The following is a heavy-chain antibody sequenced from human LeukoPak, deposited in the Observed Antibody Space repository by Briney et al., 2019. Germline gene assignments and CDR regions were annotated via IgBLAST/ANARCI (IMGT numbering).Heavy chain of an antibody. V-gene: IGHV3-11*04. J-gene: IGHJ4*02. CDR1: GFTFSDYY. Sequence: MSGGSLRLSCVASGFTFSDYYMSWIRQAPGKGLEWVSYISSSGRTIYDADSVKGRFTISRDNAKNSLYLQMNSLKAEDTAVYYCARHYCSVTSCYGRYFDSWGQGILVTVSS. D-gene: IGHD2-2*01. CDR2: ISSSGRTI. CDR3: ARHYCSVTSCYGRYFDS.